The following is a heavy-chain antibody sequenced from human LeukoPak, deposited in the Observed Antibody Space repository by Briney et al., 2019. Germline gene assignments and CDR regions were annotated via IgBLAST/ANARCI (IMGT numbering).Heavy chain of an antibody. D-gene: IGHD3-16*01. V-gene: IGHV3-7*03. CDR1: GFTFSSYW. J-gene: IGHJ6*02. Sequence: GGSLRLTCAASGFTFSSYWMNWARQAPGKGLEWVASINHNGNVNYYVDSVKGRFTISRDNAENSLYLQMSNLRAEDTAVYFCARGGGLDVWGQGATVTVSS. CDR2: INHNGNVN. CDR3: ARGGGLDV.